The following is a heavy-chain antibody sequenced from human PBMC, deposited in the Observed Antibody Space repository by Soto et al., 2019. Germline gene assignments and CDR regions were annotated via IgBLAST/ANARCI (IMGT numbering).Heavy chain of an antibody. V-gene: IGHV3-21*01. J-gene: IGHJ4*02. D-gene: IGHD2-15*01. CDR3: AREGGGGFDY. CDR2: ISSSSSYI. Sequence: SGGSLRLSCAASGFTFSSYSMNWVRQAPGKGLEWVSSISSSSSYIYYADSVKGRFTISRDNAKNSLYLQMNSLRAEDTAVYYCAREGGGGFDYWGQGTLVTVSS. CDR1: GFTFSSYS.